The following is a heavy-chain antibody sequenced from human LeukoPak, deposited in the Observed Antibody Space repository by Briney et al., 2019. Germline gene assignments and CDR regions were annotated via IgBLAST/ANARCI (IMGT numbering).Heavy chain of an antibody. Sequence: PSETLSLTCTVSGGSISSYYWSWIRHPAGKGLEWIGRIYISGSTNYNPSLKSRVTMSLDTSKNHFSLKLSSVTAADTAVYYCARDQARGNGWDFDYWGQGTLVTVSS. CDR2: IYISGST. CDR3: ARDQARGNGWDFDY. D-gene: IGHD6-19*01. CDR1: GGSISSYY. J-gene: IGHJ4*02. V-gene: IGHV4-4*07.